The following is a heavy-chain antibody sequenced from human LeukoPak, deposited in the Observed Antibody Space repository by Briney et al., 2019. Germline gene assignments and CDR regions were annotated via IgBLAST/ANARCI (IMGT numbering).Heavy chain of an antibody. J-gene: IGHJ4*02. CDR2: INPNSGGT. V-gene: IGHV1-2*06. D-gene: IGHD3-16*02. CDR1: RYTFTGYY. Sequence: ASVKVSCMASRYTFTGYYMHWVRQAPGQGLEWMGRINPNSGGTNYAQKFQGRVTMTRDTSISTAYMELSRLRSDDTAVYYCAIIAFGGIIVLYYWGQGTLVTVSP. CDR3: AIIAFGGIIVLYY.